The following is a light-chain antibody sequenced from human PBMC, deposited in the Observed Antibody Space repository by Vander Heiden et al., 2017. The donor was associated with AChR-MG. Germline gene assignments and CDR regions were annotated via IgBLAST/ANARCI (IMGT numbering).Light chain of an antibody. V-gene: IGKV3-11*01. CDR1: QSVSSY. Sequence: EIVSTQSPATPSSPRGERATLSSRAGQSVSSYLAWYQQKPGLAPSLLIYDASHGGTGIPARFSDSGSGTDFTLTISSVGPEDFAVYYCQQPSNWPPLTFGGGTKVEIK. CDR2: DAS. CDR3: QQPSNWPPLT. J-gene: IGKJ4*01.